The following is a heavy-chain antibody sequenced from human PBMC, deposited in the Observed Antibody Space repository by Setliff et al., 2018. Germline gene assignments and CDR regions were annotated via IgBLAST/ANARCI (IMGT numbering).Heavy chain of an antibody. D-gene: IGHD6-19*01. J-gene: IGHJ5*02. CDR2: ISGSGGST. CDR3: AKAPGQWLGMLNWFDP. Sequence: GGSLRLSCAASGFTFSSYAMSWVRQAPGKGLEWVSAISGSGGSTYYADSVKGRFTISRDNSKNTLYLQMNSLRAEDTAVYYCAKAPGQWLGMLNWFDPWGQGTLITVSS. CDR1: GFTFSSYA. V-gene: IGHV3-23*01.